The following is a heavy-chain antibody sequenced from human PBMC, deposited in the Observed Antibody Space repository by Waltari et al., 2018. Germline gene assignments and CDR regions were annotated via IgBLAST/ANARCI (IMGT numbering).Heavy chain of an antibody. CDR2: IYYSGST. V-gene: IGHV4-39*01. J-gene: IGHJ4*02. D-gene: IGHD4-17*01. CDR3: ARSTGGDYYDY. CDR1: GGSISSSSYY. Sequence: QLQLQESGPGLVKPSETLSLTCTVSGGSISSSSYYWGWIHQPPGKGLEWIGSIYYSGSTYYNPSLKSRVTISVDTSKNQFSLKLSSVTAADTAVYYCARSTGGDYYDYWGQGTLVTVSS.